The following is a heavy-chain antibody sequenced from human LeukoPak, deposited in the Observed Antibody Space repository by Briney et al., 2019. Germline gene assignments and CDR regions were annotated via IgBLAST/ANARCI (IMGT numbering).Heavy chain of an antibody. CDR2: IYHSGST. CDR3: ASMSKARRFDY. V-gene: IGHV4-38-2*02. D-gene: IGHD3-10*02. CDR1: AYSISSGFY. J-gene: IGHJ4*02. Sequence: SETLSLTCTVSAYSISSGFYWGWIRQPPGKGLEWIGSIYHSGSTYYNPSLKSRVTISVDTSKNQFSLKLSSVTAADTAVYYCASMSKARRFDYWGQGTLVTVSS.